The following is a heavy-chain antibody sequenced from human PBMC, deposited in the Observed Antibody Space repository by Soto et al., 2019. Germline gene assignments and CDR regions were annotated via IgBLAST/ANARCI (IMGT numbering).Heavy chain of an antibody. CDR1: GFTFSSYA. D-gene: IGHD2-2*01. Sequence: GSLRLSCSASGFTFSSYAMHWVRQAPGKGLEYVSAISSNGGSTYYADSVKGRFTISRDNSKNTLYLQMSSLRAEDTAVYYCVKVVGYCSSTSCYGPDYWGQGTLVTVSS. V-gene: IGHV3-64D*06. J-gene: IGHJ4*02. CDR2: ISSNGGST. CDR3: VKVVGYCSSTSCYGPDY.